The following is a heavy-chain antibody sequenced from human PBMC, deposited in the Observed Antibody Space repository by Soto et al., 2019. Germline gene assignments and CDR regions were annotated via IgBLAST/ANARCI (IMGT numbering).Heavy chain of an antibody. V-gene: IGHV4-59*01. CDR1: CGSIISYY. CDR2: IYYSGST. Sequence: SETLSLTCTFSCGSIISYYWSWIRQPPGKGLEWIGYIYYSGSTNYNPSLKSRVTISVDTSKNQFSLKLSSVTAADTAVYYCARMRWGCSGGSCYSHFDYWGQGTLVTVSS. J-gene: IGHJ4*02. D-gene: IGHD2-15*01. CDR3: ARMRWGCSGGSCYSHFDY.